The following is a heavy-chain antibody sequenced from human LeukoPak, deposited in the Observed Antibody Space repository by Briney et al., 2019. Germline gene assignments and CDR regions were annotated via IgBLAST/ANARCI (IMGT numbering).Heavy chain of an antibody. J-gene: IGHJ3*02. V-gene: IGHV4-39*01. CDR3: ARPYYDILTGYYIDAFDI. Sequence: GSLRLSCAASGFTFSSYSMNWVRQAPGKGLEWIGSIYYSGSTYYNPSLKSRVTISVDTSKNQFSLKLSSVTAADTAVYYCARPYYDILTGYYIDAFDIWGQGTMVTVSS. CDR1: GFTFSSYSMN. CDR2: IYYSGST. D-gene: IGHD3-9*01.